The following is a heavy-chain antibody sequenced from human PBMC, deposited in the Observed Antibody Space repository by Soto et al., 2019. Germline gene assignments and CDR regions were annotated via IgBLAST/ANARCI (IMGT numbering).Heavy chain of an antibody. J-gene: IGHJ6*02. Sequence: QLQLQESGPGLVKPSETLSLSCTVSGGSITSSFYWGWIRQPPGKGLEWIGSIYGTGNPYYNPSLKGRVTISADTSTNQFSLNLISVTAADTAVYYCSGSSRYSTDVWGQGATVTVSS. D-gene: IGHD6-13*01. V-gene: IGHV4-39*01. CDR2: IYGTGNP. CDR1: GGSITSSFY. CDR3: SGSSRYSTDV.